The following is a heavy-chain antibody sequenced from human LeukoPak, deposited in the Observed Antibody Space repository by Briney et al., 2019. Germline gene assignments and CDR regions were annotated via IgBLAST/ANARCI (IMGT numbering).Heavy chain of an antibody. D-gene: IGHD1-26*01. CDR3: ARDRLYQRGYYSGSYSYFDY. V-gene: IGHV4-61*02. CDR1: GGSISSGTYY. CDR2: IYISGST. Sequence: PSETLSLTCTVSGGSISSGTYYWHWIRQPAGKGLEWIGRIYISGSTNYNPSLKSRVTISVDTSKNQFSLKLTSVTAADTAVYYCARDRLYQRGYYSGSYSYFDYWGQGTLVTVSS. J-gene: IGHJ4*02.